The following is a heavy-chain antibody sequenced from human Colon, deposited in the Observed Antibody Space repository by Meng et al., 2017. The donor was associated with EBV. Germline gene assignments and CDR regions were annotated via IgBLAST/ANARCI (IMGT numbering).Heavy chain of an antibody. V-gene: IGHV4-4*02. J-gene: IGHJ4*02. Sequence: QGQLQESVPEPVQPLGTLALTCAVSVDSVRGVTWWTWVRQPPGKGLEWIGEIYHGGSPNYNPSLESRVTISIDKSKNQFSLDLTSVTAADTAVYFCARVMRYQLLRFFDYWGQGSLVTVSS. CDR2: IYHGGSP. CDR1: VDSVRGVTW. CDR3: ARVMRYQLLRFFDY. D-gene: IGHD2-2*01.